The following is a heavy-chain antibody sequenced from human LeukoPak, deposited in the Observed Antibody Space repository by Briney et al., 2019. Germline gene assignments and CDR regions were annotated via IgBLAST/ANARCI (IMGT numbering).Heavy chain of an antibody. CDR2: INWNGGSR. D-gene: IGHD3-22*01. V-gene: IGHV3-20*04. Sequence: GGSLRLSCAASGFTFDDYGMSWVRQAPGKGLEWVSGINWNGGSRGYADSVRGRFTISRDNAKNSLYLQMNSLRVEDTALYYCARGYYYDSSGYYPYYGMDVWGQGTTVTVSS. J-gene: IGHJ6*02. CDR1: GFTFDDYG. CDR3: ARGYYYDSSGYYPYYGMDV.